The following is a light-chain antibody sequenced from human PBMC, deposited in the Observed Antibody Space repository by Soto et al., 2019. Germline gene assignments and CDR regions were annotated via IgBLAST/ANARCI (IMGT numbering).Light chain of an antibody. CDR3: QQYDAWPFT. J-gene: IGKJ4*01. CDR1: QSVSSSF. V-gene: IGKV3-20*01. CDR2: GAS. Sequence: EIVLTQSPGTLSLSPGESATLSCRASQSVSSSFLAWYQQKPGQAPRLRIYGASSRATGIQDRFRGRLSGTELVLTISSLQSEDLSIYYCQQYDAWPFTFGGGTKV.